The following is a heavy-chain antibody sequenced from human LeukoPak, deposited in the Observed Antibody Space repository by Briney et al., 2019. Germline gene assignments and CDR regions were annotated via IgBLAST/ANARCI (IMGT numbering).Heavy chain of an antibody. D-gene: IGHD3-10*01. CDR3: ARDVTMVRGARYRPYKWFDP. CDR1: GYTFTNYY. Sequence: ASVKISCKASGYTFTNYYMHWVRQAPGQGLEWLGLITPSGGSTWYAQKFQGRVTMTQDTSTDTVYMELSSLRSEDTAIYYCARDVTMVRGARYRPYKWFDPWGQGTLVTVSS. CDR2: ITPSGGST. V-gene: IGHV1-46*01. J-gene: IGHJ5*02.